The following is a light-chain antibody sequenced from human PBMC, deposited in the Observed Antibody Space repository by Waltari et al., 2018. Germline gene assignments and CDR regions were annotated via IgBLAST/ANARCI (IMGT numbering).Light chain of an antibody. J-gene: IGKJ1*01. CDR1: QSVTSNY. CDR3: QQYGSSPWT. V-gene: IGKV3-20*01. CDR2: GAS. Sequence: EIVLTQSPGTLSLSPGETATLSCRASQSVTSNYLAWYQQKPGQAPRLLISGASSRATCSPDRFSGSGSGTDFTLTISRLETEDFAVYHCQQYGSSPWTFGQGTKVEIK.